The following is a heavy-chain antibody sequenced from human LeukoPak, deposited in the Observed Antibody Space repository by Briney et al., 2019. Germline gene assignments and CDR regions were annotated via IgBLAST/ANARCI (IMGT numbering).Heavy chain of an antibody. Sequence: SETLSLTCTVSGGSISSSSYYWGWIRQPPGKGLEWIGSIYYSGSTYYNPSLKSRVTISVDTSKNQFSLKLSSVTAADTAVYYCARLRIAAAEAHWFDHWGQGTLVTVSS. D-gene: IGHD6-13*01. CDR1: GGSISSSSYY. CDR2: IYYSGST. CDR3: ARLRIAAAEAHWFDH. V-gene: IGHV4-39*01. J-gene: IGHJ5*02.